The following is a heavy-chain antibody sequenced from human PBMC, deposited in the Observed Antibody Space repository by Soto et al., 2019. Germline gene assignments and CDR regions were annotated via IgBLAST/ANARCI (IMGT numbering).Heavy chain of an antibody. CDR3: ARSFSGWYYYFDY. CDR1: GDSISYGYY. CDR2: IHHSGST. D-gene: IGHD6-19*01. Sequence: SETLSLTCAVSGDSISYGYYWAWIRQPPGKGLEWTGSIHHSGSTNYNPSLKSRLTISVDTSKNQFYLQLTSVTAADTAVYFCARSFSGWYYYFDYWGQGTLVTVSS. V-gene: IGHV4-38-2*01. J-gene: IGHJ4*02.